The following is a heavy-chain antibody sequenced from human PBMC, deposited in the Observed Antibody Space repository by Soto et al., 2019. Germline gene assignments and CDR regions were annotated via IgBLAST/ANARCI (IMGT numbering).Heavy chain of an antibody. CDR2: TRNRANGYTI. V-gene: IGHV3-72*01. CDR1: GFTCSDHY. J-gene: IGHJ4*02. CDR3: VRAGFCGGGTCYSDYYDS. D-gene: IGHD2-15*01. Sequence: EVQLVESGGGWVQPGGSLRLSCAASGFTCSDHYMDWVRQAPGKGLEWVGRTRNRANGYTIEYAASVTGRFIISRDDPQNPVFLQMKSLKIEDTAVYYCVRAGFCGGGTCYSDYYDSWGQGTLVTVSS.